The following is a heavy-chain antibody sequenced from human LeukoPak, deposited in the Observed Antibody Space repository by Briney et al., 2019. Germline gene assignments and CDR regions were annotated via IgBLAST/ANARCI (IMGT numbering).Heavy chain of an antibody. V-gene: IGHV3-48*01. J-gene: IGHJ4*02. CDR2: ISIISSTI. CDR3: AKTYERELDY. Sequence: GGSLRLSCAASGFTFSSYHMNWVRQAPGEGLGWVSYISIISSTIYYADSVKGRFTISRDDAKNSVYLQMNSLRAEDTAVYYCAKTYERELDYWGQGTLVTVSS. D-gene: IGHD5-12*01. CDR1: GFTFSSYH.